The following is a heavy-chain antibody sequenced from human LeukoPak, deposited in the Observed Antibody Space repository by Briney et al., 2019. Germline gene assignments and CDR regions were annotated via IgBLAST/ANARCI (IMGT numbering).Heavy chain of an antibody. CDR2: IKSDGSQK. CDR3: ANIYCSGGTCTYFDD. J-gene: IGHJ4*02. Sequence: GGSLRLSCAASGLTFSMYWMSWVRQAPGKGLEWVANIKSDGSQKYYVDSVKGRFTISRDNAKNSLYLQMNSLRAEDTAVYYCANIYCSGGTCTYFDDWGQGTLVTVSS. CDR1: GLTFSMYW. D-gene: IGHD2-15*01. V-gene: IGHV3-7*01.